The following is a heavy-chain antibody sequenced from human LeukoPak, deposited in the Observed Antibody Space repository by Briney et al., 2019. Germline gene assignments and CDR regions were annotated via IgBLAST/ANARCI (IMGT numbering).Heavy chain of an antibody. V-gene: IGHV3-21*01. CDR2: ISSRSSNL. CDR3: ARDGGVDGYNSYFDY. Sequence: KPGESLRLSCAASGFTFSSYSMNWVRQAPGKGLEWVSSISSRSSNLYYADSVKGRFTISRDNAKNSLYLQMNSLRAEDTALYYCARDGGVDGYNSYFDYWGQGTLVTVSS. CDR1: GFTFSSYS. D-gene: IGHD5-24*01. J-gene: IGHJ4*02.